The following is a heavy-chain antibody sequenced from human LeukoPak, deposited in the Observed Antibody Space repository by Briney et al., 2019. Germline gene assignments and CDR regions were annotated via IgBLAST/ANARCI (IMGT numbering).Heavy chain of an antibody. V-gene: IGHV1-46*01. J-gene: IGHJ3*02. CDR3: ARGRHSYESSDYYYEGDAFDI. D-gene: IGHD3-22*01. Sequence: ASVKVSCKASGYTFTSYYMHWVRQAPGQGLEWMGIINPSGGSTSYAQKFQGRVTMTRDMSTSTVYMELSSLRSEDTAVYYCARGRHSYESSDYYYEGDAFDIWGQGTMVTVSS. CDR2: INPSGGST. CDR1: GYTFTSYY.